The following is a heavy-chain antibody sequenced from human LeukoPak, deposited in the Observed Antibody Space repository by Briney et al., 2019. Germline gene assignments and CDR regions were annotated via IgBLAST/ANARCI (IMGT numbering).Heavy chain of an antibody. Sequence: TLSLTCTVSGGSIGSGSYYWSWIRQPAGKGLEWIGRIYTSGSTNYNPSLKSRVTISVDTSKNQFSLKLSSVTAADTAVYYCARVLSSYYYYYMDVWGKGTTVTVSS. CDR2: IYTSGST. D-gene: IGHD6-19*01. CDR3: ARVLSSYYYYYMDV. V-gene: IGHV4-61*02. CDR1: GGSIGSGSYY. J-gene: IGHJ6*03.